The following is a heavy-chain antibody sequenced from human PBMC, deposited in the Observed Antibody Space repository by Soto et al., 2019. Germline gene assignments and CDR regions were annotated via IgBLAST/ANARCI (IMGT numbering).Heavy chain of an antibody. CDR3: ARDEAPCISTSCYDNNYYYYGMDV. CDR1: GGTYSSYA. Sequence: ASVKVSCKASGGTYSSYAISWVRQAPGQGLEWMGGIIPIFGTANYAQKFQGRVTITADESTSTAYMELSSLRSEDTAVYYCARDEAPCISTSCYDNNYYYYGMDVWGQGTTVTVSS. CDR2: IIPIFGTA. J-gene: IGHJ6*02. V-gene: IGHV1-69*13. D-gene: IGHD2-2*01.